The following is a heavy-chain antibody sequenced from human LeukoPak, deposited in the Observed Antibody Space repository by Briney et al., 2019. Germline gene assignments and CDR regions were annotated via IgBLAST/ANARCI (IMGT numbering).Heavy chain of an antibody. Sequence: GGSLRLSCAASGFTFSDYHMAWVCQAPGKGLEWVSAIVGSGTYYADSVKGRFTISRDNSKNTLYLQMNSLRAEDTAVYYCASPGSYYYDSSGYPDDAFDIWGQGTMVTVSS. J-gene: IGHJ3*02. D-gene: IGHD3-22*01. CDR2: IVGSGT. V-gene: IGHV3-66*02. CDR1: GFTFSDYH. CDR3: ASPGSYYYDSSGYPDDAFDI.